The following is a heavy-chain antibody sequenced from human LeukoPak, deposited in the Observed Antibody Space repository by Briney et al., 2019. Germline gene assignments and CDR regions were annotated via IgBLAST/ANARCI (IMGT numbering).Heavy chain of an antibody. V-gene: IGHV3-7*03. CDR3: ARVNARPGTSWYFDY. Sequence: RVGTLRLSCAASGFTVSSSYMSWVRQAPGKGLEWVANIKEDGSEKYYVDSVKGRFTISRDNAKNSLYLQMNSLRAEDTAVYYCARVNARPGTSWYFDYWGQGTLVTVSS. J-gene: IGHJ4*02. CDR1: GFTVSSSY. D-gene: IGHD6-13*01. CDR2: IKEDGSEK.